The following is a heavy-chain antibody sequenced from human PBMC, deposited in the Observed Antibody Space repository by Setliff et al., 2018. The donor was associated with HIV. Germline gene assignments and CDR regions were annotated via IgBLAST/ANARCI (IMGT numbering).Heavy chain of an antibody. J-gene: IGHJ4*02. CDR2: IYTSGST. Sequence: PSETLSLTCTVSGGSISSGSYYWSWIRQPAGKGLEWIGHIYTSGSTNYNPSLKSRVTISVDTSKNQFSLRLSSVTAADTAVYYCARHKAVLRLFEWIPQYFKYWGQGLLVTVSS. CDR1: GGSISSGSYY. D-gene: IGHD3-3*01. V-gene: IGHV4-61*09. CDR3: ARHKAVLRLFEWIPQYFKY.